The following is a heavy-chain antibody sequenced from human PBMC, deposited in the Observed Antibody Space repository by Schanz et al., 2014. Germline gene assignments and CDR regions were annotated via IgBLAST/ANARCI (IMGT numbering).Heavy chain of an antibody. CDR1: GFTFSSYD. V-gene: IGHV3-33*08. Sequence: VQLVESGGGLVQPGGSLRLSCAASGFTFSSYDVFWVRQAPGKGLEWVAILWHDGSKKYYADSVRGRFTISRDNSKNTLYLQMNSLRAEDTAVYYCANNWNLDYWGQGTLVTVSS. CDR2: LWHDGSKK. CDR3: ANNWNLDY. J-gene: IGHJ4*02. D-gene: IGHD1-20*01.